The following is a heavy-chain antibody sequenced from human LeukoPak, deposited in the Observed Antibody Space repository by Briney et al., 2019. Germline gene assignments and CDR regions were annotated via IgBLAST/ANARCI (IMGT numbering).Heavy chain of an antibody. CDR2: IYHSGST. D-gene: IGHD5/OR15-5a*01. CDR1: GYSISSGYY. J-gene: IGHJ4*02. CDR3: ARDSVDY. V-gene: IGHV4-38-2*02. Sequence: PSETLSLTCTVSGYSISSGYYWGWIRQPPGKGLEWIGSIYHSGSTYYNPSLKSRVTISVDTSKNQFSLKLSSVTAAATAVDYCARDSVDYWGQGTLVTVSS.